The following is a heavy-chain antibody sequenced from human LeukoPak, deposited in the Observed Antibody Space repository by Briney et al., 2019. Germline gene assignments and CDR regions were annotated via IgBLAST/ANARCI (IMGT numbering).Heavy chain of an antibody. CDR3: ARDRNCSGSSCYANWFDP. J-gene: IGHJ5*02. Sequence: SETLSLTCAVYGGSFSGYYWNWIRQPPGKGLEWIGEINHSGSTNYNPSLKSRVTISLDTSKNQFSLKLSSVTAADTAVYYCARDRNCSGSSCYANWFDPWGQGTLVTVSS. CDR1: GGSFSGYY. V-gene: IGHV4-34*01. CDR2: INHSGST. D-gene: IGHD2-15*01.